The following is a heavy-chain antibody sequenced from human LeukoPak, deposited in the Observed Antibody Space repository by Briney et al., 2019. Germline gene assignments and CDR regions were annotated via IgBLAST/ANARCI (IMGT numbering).Heavy chain of an antibody. Sequence: GGSLRLSCAASGFTFSDYYMTWIRQAPGKGLEWVSSISNTGSTIYYADSVKGRFTISRDNSKNTLYLQMNSLRAEDTAVYYCAKDLVQQLPSDAFDIWGQGTMVTVSS. V-gene: IGHV3-11*01. J-gene: IGHJ3*02. CDR1: GFTFSDYY. D-gene: IGHD6-13*01. CDR2: ISNTGSTI. CDR3: AKDLVQQLPSDAFDI.